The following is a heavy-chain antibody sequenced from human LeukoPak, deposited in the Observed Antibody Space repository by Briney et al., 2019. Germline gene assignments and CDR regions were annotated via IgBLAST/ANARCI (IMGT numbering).Heavy chain of an antibody. Sequence: SETLSLTCTVSGGSISSTGYFWGWIRQPPGKGLEWIGTIYYGGSTYYNPSLKSRVTMSVDTSRNQFSLKLSSVNAADTAVYYCAKAGVRYYDSSGLHAFDIWGQGTMVTVSS. CDR3: AKAGVRYYDSSGLHAFDI. J-gene: IGHJ3*02. V-gene: IGHV4-39*01. CDR1: GGSISSTGYF. CDR2: IYYGGST. D-gene: IGHD3-22*01.